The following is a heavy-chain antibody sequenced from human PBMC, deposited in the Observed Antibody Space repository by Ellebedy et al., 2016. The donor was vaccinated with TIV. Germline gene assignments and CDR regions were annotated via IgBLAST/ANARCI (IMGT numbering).Heavy chain of an antibody. J-gene: IGHJ3*01. CDR2: INQDGSEK. CDR1: GFTFSSYW. D-gene: IGHD4-17*01. CDR3: ATDGSYGDYRSPAHAFEF. Sequence: GGSLRLSCAAPGFTFSSYWMSWVRQAPGKGLEWVANINQDGSEKYYVDSVKGRFTISRDNAKNSLYLQMISLGADDTAVYYCATDGSYGDYRSPAHAFEFWGQGTMVTVSS. V-gene: IGHV3-7*01.